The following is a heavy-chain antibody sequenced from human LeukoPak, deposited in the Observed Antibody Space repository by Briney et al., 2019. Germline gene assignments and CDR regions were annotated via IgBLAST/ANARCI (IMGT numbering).Heavy chain of an antibody. J-gene: IGHJ4*02. CDR2: INPDSGGT. V-gene: IGHV1-2*02. Sequence: ASVKVSCKASGNTFTGYYMHWVRQAPGQGLEWMGWINPDSGGTNYAEKFQGRVTMTRDTSISTAYMELSRLRSDDTAVYYCARGGPPKTWIQLWLPPGRDYWGQGTLVTVSS. CDR1: GNTFTGYY. CDR3: ARGGPPKTWIQLWLPPGRDY. D-gene: IGHD5-18*01.